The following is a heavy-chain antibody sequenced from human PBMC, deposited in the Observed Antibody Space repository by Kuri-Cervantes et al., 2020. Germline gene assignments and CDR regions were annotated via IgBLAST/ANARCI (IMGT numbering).Heavy chain of an antibody. J-gene: IGHJ6*02. V-gene: IGHV1-46*01. Sequence: ASVKVSCKASGYTFTSYYMHWVRQAPGQGLEWMGIINPSGGSTSYAQKFQGRVTMTRDTSTSTVYMELSSLRAEDTALYYCAKGVVVTRYGMDVWGQGTTVTDSS. D-gene: IGHD3-22*01. CDR3: AKGVVVTRYGMDV. CDR1: GYTFTSYY. CDR2: INPSGGST.